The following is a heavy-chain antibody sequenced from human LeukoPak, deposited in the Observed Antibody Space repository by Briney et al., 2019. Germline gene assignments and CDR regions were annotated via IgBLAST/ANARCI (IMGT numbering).Heavy chain of an antibody. CDR2: INSDERST. Sequence: GGSLRLSCAASGVTLSPYGMHWVRQAPGKGLVWVSRINSDERSTNYADSVKGRFTISRDNAKNTLYLQMNSLRAEDTAIYFCARGLGGTRGVDYWGQGTLVTVSS. V-gene: IGHV3-74*01. CDR1: GVTLSPYG. J-gene: IGHJ4*02. CDR3: ARGLGGTRGVDY. D-gene: IGHD1-1*01.